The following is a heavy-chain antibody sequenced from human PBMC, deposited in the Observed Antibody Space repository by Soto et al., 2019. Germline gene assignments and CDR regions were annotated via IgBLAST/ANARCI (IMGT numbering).Heavy chain of an antibody. CDR1: GFTFSSYG. D-gene: IGHD6-19*01. Sequence: QVQLVESGGGVVQPGRSLRLSCAASGFTFSSYGMHWVRQAPGKGLEWVAVIWYDGSNKYYADSVKGRFTISRDNSKNTLYLQMNSLRAEDTAVYYCARCGQWLVPCGGPDYWGQGTLVTVSS. V-gene: IGHV3-33*01. CDR3: ARCGQWLVPCGGPDY. CDR2: IWYDGSNK. J-gene: IGHJ4*02.